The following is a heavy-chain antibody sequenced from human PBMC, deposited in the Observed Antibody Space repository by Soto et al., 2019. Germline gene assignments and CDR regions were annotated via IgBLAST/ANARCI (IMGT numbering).Heavy chain of an antibody. J-gene: IGHJ4*02. CDR3: ARRGRKPDYGDYGGHFDY. Sequence: SETLSLTCTVSGGSISSSSYYWGWIRQPPGKGLEWIGSIYYSGSAYYNPSLKSRVTISVDTSKNQFSLKLSSVTAADTAVYYCARRGRKPDYGDYGGHFDYWGQGTLVTVSS. V-gene: IGHV4-39*01. CDR2: IYYSGSA. CDR1: GGSISSSSYY. D-gene: IGHD4-17*01.